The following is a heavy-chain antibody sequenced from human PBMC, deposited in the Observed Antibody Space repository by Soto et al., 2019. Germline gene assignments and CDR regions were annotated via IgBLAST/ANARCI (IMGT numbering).Heavy chain of an antibody. CDR3: ARVSRALWFGVPDGAFDI. D-gene: IGHD3-10*01. Sequence: SVTVSWQAAGGGFSSYAISWVRQAPGQGLEWMGGIIPIFGTANYAQKFQGRVTITADESTSTAYMELNSLRAEDTAVYYCARVSRALWFGVPDGAFDIWGQGTMVTVSS. J-gene: IGHJ3*02. CDR2: IIPIFGTA. V-gene: IGHV1-69*13. CDR1: GGGFSSYA.